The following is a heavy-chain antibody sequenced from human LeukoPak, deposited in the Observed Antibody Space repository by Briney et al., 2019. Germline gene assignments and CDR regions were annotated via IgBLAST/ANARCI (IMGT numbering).Heavy chain of an antibody. CDR2: FDPEDGET. V-gene: IGHV1-24*01. Sequence: GASVKVSCKVSGYTLTELSMHWVRQAPGKGLEWMGGFDPEDGETIYAQKFQGRVTMTEDTSTDTAYMELSSLRSEDTAVYYCATYRPYYDSSGCRGGWFDPWGQGTLVTVSS. D-gene: IGHD3-22*01. CDR1: GYTLTELS. J-gene: IGHJ5*02. CDR3: ATYRPYYDSSGCRGGWFDP.